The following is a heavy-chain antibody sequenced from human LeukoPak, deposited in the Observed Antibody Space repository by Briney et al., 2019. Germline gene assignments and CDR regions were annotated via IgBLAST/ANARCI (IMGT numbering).Heavy chain of an antibody. D-gene: IGHD5-18*01. CDR2: IIPILGIA. Sequence: SVKVSCKASGGTFSSYAISRVRQAPGQGLEWMGRIIPILGIANYAQKFQGRVTITADKSTSTAYMELSSLRSEDTAVYYCARDLRRGYSYGSFDYWGQGTLVTVSS. CDR1: GGTFSSYA. J-gene: IGHJ4*02. V-gene: IGHV1-69*04. CDR3: ARDLRRGYSYGSFDY.